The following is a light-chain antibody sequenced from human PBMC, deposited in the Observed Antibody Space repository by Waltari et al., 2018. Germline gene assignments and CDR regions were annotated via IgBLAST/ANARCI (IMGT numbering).Light chain of an antibody. V-gene: IGKV1-5*03. Sequence: DIQMTQSPSTLSASVGDRVNITCRASQSISSWLAWYQQKPGKAPKLLIYKASSLESGVPSRFSGSGSGTEFTLTISSLQPDDFATYYCQQYNSYSGLTFGGGTKVEIK. CDR1: QSISSW. CDR2: KAS. CDR3: QQYNSYSGLT. J-gene: IGKJ4*01.